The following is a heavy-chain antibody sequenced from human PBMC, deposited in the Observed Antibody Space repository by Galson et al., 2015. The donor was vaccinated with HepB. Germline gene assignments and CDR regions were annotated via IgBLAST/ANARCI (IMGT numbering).Heavy chain of an antibody. V-gene: IGHV3-23*01. CDR3: AKDPTYDFWSGYYPYEFDY. CDR1: GFTFSSYA. CDR2: ISGSGGST. D-gene: IGHD3-3*01. J-gene: IGHJ4*02. Sequence: SLRLSCAASGFTFSSYAMSWVRQAPGKGLEWVSAISGSGGSTYYADSVKGRFTISRDNSKNTLYLQMNSLRAEDTAVYYCAKDPTYDFWSGYYPYEFDYWGQGTLVTVSS.